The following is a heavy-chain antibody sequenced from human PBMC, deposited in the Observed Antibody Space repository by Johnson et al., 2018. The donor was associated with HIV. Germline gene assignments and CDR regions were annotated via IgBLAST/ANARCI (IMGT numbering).Heavy chain of an antibody. Sequence: VQLVESGGGVVRPGGSLRLSCSASGFTFDYYDMNWVRQAPGKGLEWVSGINWNGGTVGYADSVRGRFTISRDNAKNSLYLQMNTLRGEDTASYFLGEGRKFFCCDWYSGVDSFDLWGQGTMVIVSS. CDR2: INWNGGTV. CDR1: GFTFDYYD. V-gene: IGHV3-20*04. J-gene: IGHJ3*01. D-gene: IGHD2-21*02. CDR3: GEGRKFFCCDWYSGVDSFDL.